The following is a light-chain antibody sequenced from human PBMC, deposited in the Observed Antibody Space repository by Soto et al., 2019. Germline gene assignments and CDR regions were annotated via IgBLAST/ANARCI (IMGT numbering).Light chain of an antibody. CDR1: QSVSSK. CDR2: GAS. Sequence: EIVMTQSPATLSVSPEERATLSCRASQSVSSKLAWYQQKPGQAPRLLIYGASTRATGIPARFSGSGSGTEFTLTISSLQSEDFAVYYCQQYNNWPGTFGQGTKVEIK. CDR3: QQYNNWPGT. V-gene: IGKV3-15*01. J-gene: IGKJ1*01.